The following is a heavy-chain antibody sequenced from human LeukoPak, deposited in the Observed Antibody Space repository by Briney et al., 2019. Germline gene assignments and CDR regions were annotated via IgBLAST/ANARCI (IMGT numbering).Heavy chain of an antibody. Sequence: SQTLSLTCTVSGGSISSGNYYWSWIRQPAGKGLEWIGCIYTSGRTKYNPSLKSRVTISVDTSKNQFSLRLSSVTAADTAVYYCARDIAAAGRRFDPWGQGTLVTVSS. CDR2: IYTSGRT. V-gene: IGHV4-61*02. CDR1: GGSISSGNYY. D-gene: IGHD6-13*01. J-gene: IGHJ5*02. CDR3: ARDIAAAGRRFDP.